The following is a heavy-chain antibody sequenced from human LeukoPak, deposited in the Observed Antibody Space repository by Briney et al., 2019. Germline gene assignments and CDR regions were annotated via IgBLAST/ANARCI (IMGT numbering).Heavy chain of an antibody. J-gene: IGHJ4*02. V-gene: IGHV4-61*05. CDR2: IYYSGST. CDR3: ARGGPFDSSSWAMPIDY. CDR1: GGSISSSSYY. Sequence: TSETLSLTCTVSGGSISSSSYYWGWIRQPPGKGLEWIGYIYYSGSTNYNPSLKSRVTISVDTSKNQFSLKLSSVTAADTAVYYCARGGPFDSSSWAMPIDYWGQGTLVTVSS. D-gene: IGHD6-13*01.